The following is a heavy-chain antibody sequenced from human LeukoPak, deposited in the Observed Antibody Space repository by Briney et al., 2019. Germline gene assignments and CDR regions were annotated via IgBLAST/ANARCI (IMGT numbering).Heavy chain of an antibody. CDR3: ARRSTSWYEADWFDP. D-gene: IGHD2-2*01. CDR1: GYTLTELS. V-gene: IGHV1-2*02. CDR2: INPNSGGT. J-gene: IGHJ5*02. Sequence: ASVKVSCKVSGYTLTELSMHWMRQAPGQGLEWMGWINPNSGGTNYAQKFQRRVTMTRDTSISTAYMELSSLRSDDTAVYYCARRSTSWYEADWFDPWGQGTLVTVSS.